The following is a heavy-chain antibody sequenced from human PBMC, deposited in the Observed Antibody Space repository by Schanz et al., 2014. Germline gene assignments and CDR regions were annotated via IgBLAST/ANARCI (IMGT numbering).Heavy chain of an antibody. CDR2: ISAYSGNP. CDR1: GYRFTSYG. CDR3: ARDNLWCGDTLGYSGQVRLNDYY. J-gene: IGHJ6*01. Sequence: SGYRFTSYGINWLRQAPGQGLEWMGWISAYSGNPKYAQIFQGRVTMTTDTSTSTAYTELRSLRSDDTLLHHCARDNLWCGDTLGYSGQVRLNDYY. V-gene: IGHV1-18*01. D-gene: IGHD5-18*01.